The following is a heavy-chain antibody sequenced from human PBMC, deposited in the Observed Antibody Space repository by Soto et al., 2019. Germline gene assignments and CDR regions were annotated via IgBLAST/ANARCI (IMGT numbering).Heavy chain of an antibody. CDR2: ISDDGSNK. CDR3: AKEWVYDSSGWSFDY. D-gene: IGHD3-22*01. CDR1: GFTFSSYG. Sequence: QVQLVESGGGVVQPGRSLRLSCAASGFTFSSYGMLWVRQAPGKGLEWVAVISDDGSNKYYADSVKGRFTISRDNSKNTLYLQMNSLRAEDTAVYYCAKEWVYDSSGWSFDYWGQGTLVTVSS. J-gene: IGHJ4*02. V-gene: IGHV3-30*18.